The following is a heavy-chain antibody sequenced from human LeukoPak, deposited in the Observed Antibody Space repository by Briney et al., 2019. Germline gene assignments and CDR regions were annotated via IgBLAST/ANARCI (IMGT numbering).Heavy chain of an antibody. CDR2: ISGSGDST. D-gene: IGHD6-19*01. CDR1: GFTFSSYW. CDR3: AARPTSAAVAPSDF. V-gene: IGHV3-23*01. Sequence: GGSLRLSCAASGFTFSSYWMSWVRQAPGKGLEGVSAISGSGDSTYYADSVKGRFTISRDNSKSMLYLQMNSLRAEDTATYYCAARPTSAAVAPSDFWGQGTLVTVSS. J-gene: IGHJ4*02.